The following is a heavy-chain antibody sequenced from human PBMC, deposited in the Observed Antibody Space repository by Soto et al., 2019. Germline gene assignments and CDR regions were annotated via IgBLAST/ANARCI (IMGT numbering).Heavy chain of an antibody. CDR2: IYYTGST. J-gene: IGHJ4*02. V-gene: IGHV4-39*01. CDR3: ARPYDSSGYNDY. D-gene: IGHD3-22*01. CDR1: GGSISSSSYY. Sequence: QLQLQESGPGLVKPSETLSLTCTVSGGSISSSSYYWGWVRQPPGKGLEWIGSIYYTGSTYYNPSLKSRVTISVDTSKNQFSLKLSSVTAADTAVYYCARPYDSSGYNDYWGQGTLVTVSS.